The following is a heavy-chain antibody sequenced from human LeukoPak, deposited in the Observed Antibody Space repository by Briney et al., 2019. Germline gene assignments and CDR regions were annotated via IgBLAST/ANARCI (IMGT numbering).Heavy chain of an antibody. CDR1: GGSFSGYY. V-gene: IGHV4-34*01. J-gene: IGHJ3*02. CDR2: INHSGST. Sequence: SETLSLTCAVYGGSFSGYYWSWIRQPPGKGLEWIGEINHSGSTNYNPSLKSRVTISVDTSKNQFSLKLSSVTAADTAVYYCARGLTIWFGESDDAFDIWGQGTMVTVSS. D-gene: IGHD3-10*01. CDR3: ARGLTIWFGESDDAFDI.